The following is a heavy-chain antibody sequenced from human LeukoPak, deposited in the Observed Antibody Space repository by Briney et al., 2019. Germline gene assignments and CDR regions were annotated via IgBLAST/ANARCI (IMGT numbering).Heavy chain of an antibody. D-gene: IGHD6-6*01. CDR3: ARVSSSSMAG. J-gene: IGHJ4*02. Sequence: GGSLRLSCAASGFTFSSYGMHWVRQAPGKGLEWVSSISSSSSYIYYADSVKGRFTISRDNAKNSLYLQMNSLRAEDTAVYYCARVSSSSMAGWGQGTLVTVSS. V-gene: IGHV3-21*01. CDR1: GFTFSSYG. CDR2: ISSSSSYI.